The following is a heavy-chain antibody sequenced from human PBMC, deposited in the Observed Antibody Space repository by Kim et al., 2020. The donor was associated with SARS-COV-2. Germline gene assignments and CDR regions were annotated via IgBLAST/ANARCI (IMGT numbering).Heavy chain of an antibody. J-gene: IGHJ6*02. V-gene: IGHV1-24*01. CDR3: ATGVASQDLPAAIHNLYYYYYGMDV. CDR2: FDPEDGET. Sequence: ASVKVSCKVSGYTLTELSMHWVRQAPGKGLEWMGGFDPEDGETIYAQKFQGRVTMTEDTSTDTAYMELSSLRSEDTAVYYCATGVASQDLPAAIHNLYYYYYGMDVWGQGTTVTVSS. D-gene: IGHD2-2*01. CDR1: GYTLTELS.